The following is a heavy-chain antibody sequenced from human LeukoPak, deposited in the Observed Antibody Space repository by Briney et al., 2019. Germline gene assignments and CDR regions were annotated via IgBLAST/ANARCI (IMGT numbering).Heavy chain of an antibody. CDR1: GFTFSNYW. CDR2: INSDGSST. CDR3: ARAPGHMGFFDY. D-gene: IGHD2-21*01. V-gene: IGHV3-74*01. Sequence: GGSLRLSCAASGFTFSNYWMHWARQAPGKGLVWVSRINSDGSSTNYADSVKGRFTISRDNAKNTLYLQMNSLRAEDTAVYYCARAPGHMGFFDYWGQGSLVTVSS. J-gene: IGHJ4*02.